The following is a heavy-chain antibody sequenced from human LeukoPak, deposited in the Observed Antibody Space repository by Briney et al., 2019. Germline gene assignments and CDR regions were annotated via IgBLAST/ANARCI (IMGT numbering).Heavy chain of an antibody. J-gene: IGHJ5*02. D-gene: IGHD3-9*01. CDR3: ARGYYDILTGPAGWFDP. CDR2: INHSGST. Sequence: KPSETLSLTCAVYGGSFSGYYWSWIHQPPGKGLEWIGEINHSGSTNYNPSLKSRVTISVDTSKNQFSLKLSSVTAADTAVYYCARGYYDILTGPAGWFDPWGQGTLVTVSS. V-gene: IGHV4-34*01. CDR1: GGSFSGYY.